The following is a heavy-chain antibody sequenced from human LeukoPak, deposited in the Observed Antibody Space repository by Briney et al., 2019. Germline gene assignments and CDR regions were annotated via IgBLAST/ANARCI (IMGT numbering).Heavy chain of an antibody. CDR3: ARVCKGDCNAFDI. CDR1: GFTFSTYE. D-gene: IGHD2-21*02. J-gene: IGHJ3*02. V-gene: IGHV3-13*04. Sequence: GGSLRVPCVASGFTFSTYEMHWVRQAAGRGLEWVSAIYLSGDTYYLASVKGRFTISRENAKNSLYLQMNSLTAGDTAVYYCARVCKGDCNAFDIWGQGTKVTVSS. CDR2: IYLSGDT.